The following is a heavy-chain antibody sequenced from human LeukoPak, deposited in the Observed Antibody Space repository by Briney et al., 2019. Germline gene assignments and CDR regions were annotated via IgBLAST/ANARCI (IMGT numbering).Heavy chain of an antibody. J-gene: IGHJ6*02. CDR2: ISSSSSYI. V-gene: IGHV3-21*01. D-gene: IGHD6-13*01. CDR3: ASDSSSGNYYGMDV. Sequence: GGSLRLSCAASGFIFSSYSMNWVRQAPGKGLQWASSISSSSSYIYYADSVKGRFTISRDNAKNSLFLQMNSLRSEDTAVYYCASDSSSGNYYGMDVWGQGTTVTVSS. CDR1: GFIFSSYS.